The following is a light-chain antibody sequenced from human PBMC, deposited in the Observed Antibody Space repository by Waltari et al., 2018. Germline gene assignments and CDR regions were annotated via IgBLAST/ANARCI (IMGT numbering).Light chain of an antibody. CDR3: SSYSGTNNPVV. V-gene: IGLV2-8*01. CDR1: SSDIGGSNY. Sequence: QSALTQPPSASGSPGQSVTISCTCTSSDIGGSNYVSWYQQHPGKAPKLMIYEVFKRPSGVPDRFSGSKSGNTASLTVSGLQAEDEADFYCSSYSGTNNPVVFGGGTRLTVL. J-gene: IGLJ2*01. CDR2: EVF.